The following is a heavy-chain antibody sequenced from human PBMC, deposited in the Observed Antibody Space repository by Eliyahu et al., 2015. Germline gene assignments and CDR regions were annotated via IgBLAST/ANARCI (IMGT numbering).Heavy chain of an antibody. V-gene: IGHV2-26*01. CDR3: ARIRSSGWYMGYYYYYYMDV. J-gene: IGHJ6*03. CDR2: IFSNDEK. Sequence: QVTLKESGPVLVKPTETLTLTCTVSGFSLSNARMGVSWIRQPPGKALEWLAHIFSNDEKSYSTSLKSRLTISKDTSKSQVVLTMTNMDPVDTATYYCARIRSSGWYMGYYYYYYMDVWGKGTTVTVSS. D-gene: IGHD6-19*01. CDR1: GFSLSNARMG.